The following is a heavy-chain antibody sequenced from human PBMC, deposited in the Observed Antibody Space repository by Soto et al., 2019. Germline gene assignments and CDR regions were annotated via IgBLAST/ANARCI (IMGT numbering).Heavy chain of an antibody. Sequence: RASVRVSCKASGYTFTSYGISWVRQAPGQGLEWMGWISAYNGNTIYAQNLQGRVTMTTDTSTSTAYMELRSLRSDDTAVYYCARGYSGYDYVALYWGQGTLVTVFS. CDR1: GYTFTSYG. CDR3: ARGYSGYDYVALY. V-gene: IGHV1-18*01. J-gene: IGHJ4*02. D-gene: IGHD5-12*01. CDR2: ISAYNGNT.